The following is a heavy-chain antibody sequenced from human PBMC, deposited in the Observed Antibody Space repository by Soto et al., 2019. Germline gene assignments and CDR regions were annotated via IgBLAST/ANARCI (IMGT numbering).Heavy chain of an antibody. J-gene: IGHJ6*03. CDR2: IYSGGST. Sequence: GGSLRLSCAASGFTVSSNYMSWVRQAPGKGLEWVSVIYSGGSTYYADSVKGRFTISRDNSKNTLYLQMNSLRAEDTAVYYCARVPPAYYYYMDVWGKGTTVTVSS. CDR3: ARVPPAYYYYMDV. V-gene: IGHV3-66*01. CDR1: GFTVSSNY.